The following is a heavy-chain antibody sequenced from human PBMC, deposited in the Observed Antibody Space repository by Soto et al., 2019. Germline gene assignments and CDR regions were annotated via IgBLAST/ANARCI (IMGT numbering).Heavy chain of an antibody. J-gene: IGHJ4*01. V-gene: IGHV4-38-2*02. CDR3: AALWFGELAFNY. CDR2: VYHNGIM. Sequence: PSETLSLTCSVSGYSIRSGYYWGWVRQAPGEGLEWLGSVYHNGIMFHNPSFQSRVTISVDTSKNQFSLNLRSVTTADTAVYYCAALWFGELAFNYWGHGILVTVPQ. CDR1: GYSIRSGYY. D-gene: IGHD3-10*01.